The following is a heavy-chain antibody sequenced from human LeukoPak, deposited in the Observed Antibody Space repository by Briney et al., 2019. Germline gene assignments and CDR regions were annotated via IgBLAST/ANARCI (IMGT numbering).Heavy chain of an antibody. J-gene: IGHJ4*02. CDR2: IYYSGST. CDR3: ARGVGGDDPVDY. V-gene: IGHV4-59*01. CDR1: GGSISSYY. D-gene: IGHD2-21*02. Sequence: SETLSLTCTVSGGSISSYYWSWIRQPPGKGLEWIGYIYYSGSTNYNPSLKSRVTISVDTPKNQFSLKLSSVTAADTAVYYCARGVGGDDPVDYWGQGTLVTVSS.